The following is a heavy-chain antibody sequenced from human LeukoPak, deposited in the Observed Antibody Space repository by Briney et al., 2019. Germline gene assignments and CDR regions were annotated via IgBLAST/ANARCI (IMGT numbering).Heavy chain of an antibody. CDR2: INHSGST. J-gene: IGHJ5*02. D-gene: IGHD2-15*01. CDR1: GGSFSGYY. V-gene: IGHV4-34*01. Sequence: PSETLSLTCAVYGGSFSGYYWSWIRQPPGKGLEWIGEINHSGSTNYNPSLKSRVTISVDTSKNQFSLKLSSVTAADTAAYYCARHRCSGGSCYPMNWFDPWGQGTLVTVSS. CDR3: ARHRCSGGSCYPMNWFDP.